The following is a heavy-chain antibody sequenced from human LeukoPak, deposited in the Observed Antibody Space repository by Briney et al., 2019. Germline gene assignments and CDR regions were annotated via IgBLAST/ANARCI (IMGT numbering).Heavy chain of an antibody. V-gene: IGHV1-46*01. CDR1: GYTFTSYG. CDR3: ARYYYDSSGYSTDDY. Sequence: ASVKVSCKASGYTFTSYGISWVRQAPGQGLEWMGIINPSGGSTSYAQKFQGRVTMTRDTSTSTVYMELSSLRSEDTAVYYCARYYYDSSGYSTDDYWGQGTLVTVSS. CDR2: INPSGGST. D-gene: IGHD3-22*01. J-gene: IGHJ4*02.